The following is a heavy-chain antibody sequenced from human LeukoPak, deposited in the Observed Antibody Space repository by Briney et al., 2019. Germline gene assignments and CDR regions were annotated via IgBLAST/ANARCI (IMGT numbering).Heavy chain of an antibody. D-gene: IGHD1-26*01. V-gene: IGHV1-2*02. CDR2: INPNNGGT. CDR1: GYTFTDLTEYY. Sequence: DSVKASCKASGYTFTDLTEYYIHSVRQAPGQGLEWMGWINPNNGGTKYAQKFQGRVTMTRDMSMNTAYMELSSLTSDDTAVYYCARRLGGSSEGYEFWGQGPLVTVSS. J-gene: IGHJ4*02. CDR3: ARRLGGSSEGYEF.